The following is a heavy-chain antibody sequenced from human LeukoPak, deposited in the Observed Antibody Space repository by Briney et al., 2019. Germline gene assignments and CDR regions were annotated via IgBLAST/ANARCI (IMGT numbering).Heavy chain of an antibody. D-gene: IGHD2-2*01. CDR1: GGSISSGSYY. Sequence: PSETLSLTCTVSGGSISSGSYYWSWIRQPAGKGLEWIGRIYTSGSTNYNPSLKSRVTISVDTSKNQFSLKLSSVTAADTAVYYCARVSGLNIVVDYWGQGTLVTVSS. CDR2: IYTSGST. CDR3: ARVSGLNIVVDY. V-gene: IGHV4-61*02. J-gene: IGHJ4*02.